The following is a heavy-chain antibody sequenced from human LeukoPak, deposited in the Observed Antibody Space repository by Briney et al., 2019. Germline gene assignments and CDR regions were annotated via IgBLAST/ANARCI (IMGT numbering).Heavy chain of an antibody. CDR1: TFTFSSYS. V-gene: IGHV3-21*01. J-gene: IGHJ4*02. CDR2: ISSRSDYI. D-gene: IGHD2-21*01. Sequence: GGSLRLSCAASTFTFSSYSMNWVRQAPGKGLGWVSSISSRSDYIYYADSVKGRFTISRDNAKNSLYLQMNSLRAEDTAVYYCASFGDGPSEVDYWGQGTLVTVSS. CDR3: ASFGDGPSEVDY.